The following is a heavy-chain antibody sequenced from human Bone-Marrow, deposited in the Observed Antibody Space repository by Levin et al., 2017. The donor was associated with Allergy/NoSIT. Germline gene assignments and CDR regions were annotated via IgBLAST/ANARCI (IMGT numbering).Heavy chain of an antibody. CDR3: ARYFWYDTLTGPIGDDGSDL. D-gene: IGHD3-9*01. Sequence: GGSLRLSCAASGFTFSSCAMHWVRQAPGKGLEWVAMISFDGRNEYYGDSVTGRFTISRDNSKNTLFMQMNKLRVEDTGIYYCARYFWYDTLTGPIGDDGSDLWGQGTMVTVSS. CDR2: ISFDGRNE. V-gene: IGHV3-33*01. CDR1: GFTFSSCA. J-gene: IGHJ3*01.